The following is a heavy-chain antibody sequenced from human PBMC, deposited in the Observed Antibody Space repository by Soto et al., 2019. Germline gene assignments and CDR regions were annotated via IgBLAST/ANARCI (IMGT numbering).Heavy chain of an antibody. V-gene: IGHV1-69*06. D-gene: IGHD4-17*01. Sequence: QVQLVQSGAEVKKPGSSVKVSCKASGGTFSSYAISWVRQAPGQGLAWMGGIIPIFGTANYAQKFPGRVTITSNKSTSTAYMELSSLRSEDTAVYYCARAGWDDYGGYFDDWGQGTLVTVSS. CDR3: ARAGWDDYGGYFDD. CDR2: IIPIFGTA. CDR1: GGTFSSYA. J-gene: IGHJ4*02.